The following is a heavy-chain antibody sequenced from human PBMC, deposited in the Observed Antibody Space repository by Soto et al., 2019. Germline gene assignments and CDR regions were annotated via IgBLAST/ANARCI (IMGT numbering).Heavy chain of an antibody. J-gene: IGHJ4*02. CDR1: GCTFSRGA. CDR2: IWYDGSNK. Sequence: GGSRRVSCAASGCTFSRGAMHGGCQAPGKGLEWVAVIWYDGSNKYYADSVKGRFTISRDNSKNTLYLQMNSLRAEDTAEYYCARDMGSSSGSAAYWGQGP. CDR3: ARDMGSSSGSAAY. D-gene: IGHD6-19*01. V-gene: IGHV3-33*01.